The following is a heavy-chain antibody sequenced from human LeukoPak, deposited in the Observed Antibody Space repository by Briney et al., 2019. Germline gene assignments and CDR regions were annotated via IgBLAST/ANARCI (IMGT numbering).Heavy chain of an antibody. CDR2: IYTSGST. D-gene: IGHD3-16*01. J-gene: IGHJ4*02. Sequence: PSETLSLTCTVSGDSISSYYWSWIGQSAGKGLEWIGRIYTSGSTNYNPSLKSRVTMSVDTSKNQFSLKLSSVTAADTAMYYCARDLGGGFHDYWGQGTLVTVSS. CDR3: ARDLGGGFHDY. CDR1: GDSISSYY. V-gene: IGHV4-4*07.